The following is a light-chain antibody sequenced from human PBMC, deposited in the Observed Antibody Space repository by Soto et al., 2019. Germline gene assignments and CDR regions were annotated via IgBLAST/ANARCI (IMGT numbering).Light chain of an antibody. Sequence: QSVLTQPASVSGSPGQSITISCTGTSSEVGSYNYVSWYQQHPGKAPKLMIFDVSNRPSGVSNRFSGSKSGYTASLTISGLQAEDEADYYCSSYTSTSTYVFGTGTKVTVL. CDR2: DVS. V-gene: IGLV2-14*01. CDR3: SSYTSTSTYV. CDR1: SSEVGSYNY. J-gene: IGLJ1*01.